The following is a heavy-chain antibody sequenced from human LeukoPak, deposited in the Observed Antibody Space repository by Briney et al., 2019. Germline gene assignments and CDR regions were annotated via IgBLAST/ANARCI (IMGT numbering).Heavy chain of an antibody. CDR3: ARMRGSYSFDY. V-gene: IGHV3-7*01. D-gene: IGHD1-26*01. CDR1: GFTFSSYW. Sequence: GGSLRLSCAASGFTFSSYWMSWVRQAPGKGLEWVANIKQDGSEKYYVDSVKGRFIISRDNAKNSLYLQMNSLRAEDTAVYYCARMRGSYSFDYWGQGTLVTVSP. J-gene: IGHJ4*02. CDR2: IKQDGSEK.